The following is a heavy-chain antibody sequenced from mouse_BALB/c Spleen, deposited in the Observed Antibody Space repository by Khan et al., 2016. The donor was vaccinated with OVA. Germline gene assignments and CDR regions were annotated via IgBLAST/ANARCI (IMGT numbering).Heavy chain of an antibody. CDR3: ARAYYRYDGYYAMDY. D-gene: IGHD2-14*01. J-gene: IGHJ4*01. CDR2: IWGGGGT. V-gene: IGHV2-6-4*01. CDR1: GFSLSRYN. Sequence: QVQLKQSGPGLVAPSQSLSITCTVSGFSLSRYNIHWVRQPPGKGLEWLGMIWGGGGTDYNSTLKSRLCISKDNSQSQVFLKMNSLQTDDSAMYYWARAYYRYDGYYAMDYWGQGTSVTVSS.